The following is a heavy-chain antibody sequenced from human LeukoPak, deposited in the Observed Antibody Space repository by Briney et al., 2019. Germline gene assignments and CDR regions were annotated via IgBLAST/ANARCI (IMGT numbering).Heavy chain of an antibody. Sequence: GGSLRLSCAASGFTFNNFAMNWVRHAPGKGLEWVSATSGLGDSMYSADSVKGRFTISRDNSKNTLYLQMSSLRADDTAVYYCAKGGSVFWSVYADHWGQGTLVTVSS. D-gene: IGHD3-3*01. CDR3: AKGGSVFWSVYADH. V-gene: IGHV3-23*01. CDR1: GFTFNNFA. CDR2: TSGLGDSM. J-gene: IGHJ4*01.